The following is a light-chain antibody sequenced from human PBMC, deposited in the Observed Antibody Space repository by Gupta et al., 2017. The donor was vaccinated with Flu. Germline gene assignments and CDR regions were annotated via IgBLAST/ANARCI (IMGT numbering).Light chain of an antibody. CDR3: SSYGGSNNLL. CDR1: SSDVGGYNS. J-gene: IGLJ3*02. V-gene: IGLV2-8*01. CDR2: EVT. Sequence: QSALTQPPSASGPPGHSVTLSCTGTSSDVGGYNSVCWYQQHPGKAPKLIIYEVTERPSGVPDRVSGSKSGNTASLTVSGLQAEDEADYYCSSYGGSNNLLFGGGTKLTVL.